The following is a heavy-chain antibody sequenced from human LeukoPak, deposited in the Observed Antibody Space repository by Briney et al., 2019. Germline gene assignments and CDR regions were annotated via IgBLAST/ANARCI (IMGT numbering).Heavy chain of an antibody. Sequence: GGSLRLSCAASGFTFSSYSMNWVRQAPGKGLEWVSSISSSSSYIYYADSVKGRFTISRDNAKNSLYLQMNSLRAEDTAVYYCAGGSYCSSTSCYTSDYWGQGTLVTVSS. CDR1: GFTFSSYS. J-gene: IGHJ4*02. CDR3: AGGSYCSSTSCYTSDY. D-gene: IGHD2-2*02. CDR2: ISSSSSYI. V-gene: IGHV3-21*01.